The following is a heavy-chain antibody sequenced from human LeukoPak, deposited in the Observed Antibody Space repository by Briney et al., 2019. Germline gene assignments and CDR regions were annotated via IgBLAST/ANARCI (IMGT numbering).Heavy chain of an antibody. CDR3: ARHLRVAATGVLFDY. Sequence: GESLKISCKGSGYSFTSYWIGWVRQMPGKGLEWMGIIYPGDSDTRYSPSFQGQVTISADKSISTAYLQWSSLKASDTAMYYCARHLRVAATGVLFDYWGQGTLVTVSS. V-gene: IGHV5-51*01. CDR1: GYSFTSYW. CDR2: IYPGDSDT. D-gene: IGHD2-15*01. J-gene: IGHJ4*02.